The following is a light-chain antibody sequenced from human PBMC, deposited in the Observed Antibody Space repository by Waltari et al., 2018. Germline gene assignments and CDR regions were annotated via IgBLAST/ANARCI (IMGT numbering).Light chain of an antibody. CDR3: QQRTNS. J-gene: IGKJ4*01. V-gene: IGKV3-11*01. CDR2: DAS. CDR1: QSINRY. Sequence: EIVLTQSPATLSLSPGERATLSCRASQSINRYLAWYQQKPGQPPRLLIYDASKRATGIPARFSGSGSGTDFTLTISILEPEDFAVYYCQQRTNSFGGGTKVEIK.